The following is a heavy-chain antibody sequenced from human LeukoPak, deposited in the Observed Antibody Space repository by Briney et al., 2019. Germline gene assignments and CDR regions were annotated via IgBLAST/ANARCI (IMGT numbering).Heavy chain of an antibody. CDR2: ISSSSSYI. CDR3: ARVSSGWSSNWFDP. V-gene: IGHV3-21*01. Sequence: GGSLRLSCAASGFTFSSYTMNWVRQAPGKGLEWVSSISSSSSYIYYADSVKGRFTISRDNAKNSLYLQMNSLRAEDTAVYYCARVSSGWSSNWFDPWGQGTLVTVSS. D-gene: IGHD6-19*01. CDR1: GFTFSSYT. J-gene: IGHJ5*02.